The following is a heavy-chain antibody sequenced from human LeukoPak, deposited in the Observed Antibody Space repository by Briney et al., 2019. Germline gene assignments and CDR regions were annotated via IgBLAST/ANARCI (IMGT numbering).Heavy chain of an antibody. V-gene: IGHV3-21*01. CDR1: GFTFSTYT. Sequence: TPGGSLRLSCAASGFTFSTYTMNWVRQAPGRGLEWVSSIISSSDYIYYADSVRGRFIISRDNAKNSLYLQMTSLRAEDTAVYYCARGLSGSQSVLDYWGQGTLVTVSS. CDR3: ARGLSGSQSVLDY. J-gene: IGHJ4*02. D-gene: IGHD1-26*01. CDR2: IISSSDYI.